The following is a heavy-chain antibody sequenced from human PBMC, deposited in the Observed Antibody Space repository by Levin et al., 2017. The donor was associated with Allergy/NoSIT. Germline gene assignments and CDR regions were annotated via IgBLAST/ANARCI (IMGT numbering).Heavy chain of an antibody. J-gene: IGHJ4*02. CDR3: AREVATISGYFDY. CDR2: IYSSGTT. CDR1: GGSISSYY. Sequence: GSLRLSCTVSGGSISSYYWSWIRQPPGKGLEWIGYIYSSGTTNYNPSLKSRVTISVDTSKNQFSLKVSSVTAADTAVYYCAREVATISGYFDYWGQGTLVTVSS. V-gene: IGHV4-59*01. D-gene: IGHD5-12*01.